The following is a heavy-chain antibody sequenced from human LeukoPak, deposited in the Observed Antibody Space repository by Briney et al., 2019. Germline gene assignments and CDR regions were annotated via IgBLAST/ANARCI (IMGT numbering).Heavy chain of an antibody. CDR1: GYTFTGSY. J-gene: IGHJ4*02. Sequence: ASVKVSCKASGYTFTGSYMHWMRQAPGQGLERIGWNTPNSGGTNYAQTFQGRVTMTRDTSITTAYMELSRLRSDDTAVYYCARGLEYSYGHFDYWGQGTLVTVSS. D-gene: IGHD5-18*01. CDR2: NTPNSGGT. V-gene: IGHV1-2*02. CDR3: ARGLEYSYGHFDY.